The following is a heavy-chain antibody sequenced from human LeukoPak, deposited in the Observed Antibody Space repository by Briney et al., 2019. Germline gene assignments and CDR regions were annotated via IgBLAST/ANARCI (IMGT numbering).Heavy chain of an antibody. Sequence: GGSLRLSCAASGFTFSSYWMSWVRQAPGKGLEWVANIKQDGSEKYYVDSVKGRFTISRDNAKNSLYLQMDSLRAEDTAVYYCARDAVVVTAKEYYFDYWGQGTLVTVSS. CDR3: ARDAVVVTAKEYYFDY. V-gene: IGHV3-7*01. D-gene: IGHD2-21*02. CDR2: IKQDGSEK. J-gene: IGHJ4*02. CDR1: GFTFSSYW.